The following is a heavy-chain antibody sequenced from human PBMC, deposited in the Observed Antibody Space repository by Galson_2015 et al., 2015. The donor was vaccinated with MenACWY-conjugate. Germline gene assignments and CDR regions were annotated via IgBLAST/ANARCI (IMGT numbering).Heavy chain of an antibody. J-gene: IGHJ6*03. Sequence: SLRLSCAASGFTVSTNYMTWVRQAPGKGLEWVSIIYSGGSTYYPDSVRGRFTISRDNSKNTLYLQMDSLRADDTAVYYCARAGSENCRTTNCLSLGAKFSYYYYMDVWGKGTTVTVSS. CDR3: ARAGSENCRTTNCLSLGAKFSYYYYMDV. CDR2: IYSGGST. CDR1: GFTVSTNY. D-gene: IGHD2-2*01. V-gene: IGHV3-53*01.